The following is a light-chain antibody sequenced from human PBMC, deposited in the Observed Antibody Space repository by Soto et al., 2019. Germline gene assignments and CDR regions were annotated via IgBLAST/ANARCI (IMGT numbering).Light chain of an antibody. Sequence: EIVLTQSPGTLSLSPGERATLSCRASQSVSSSYLAWYQQKPGQAPRLLIYGASSRATGIPDRFSGSGSGTGFTVTISRLETEDFAVYYCQQYGSSPPWTFGQGTKVEIK. V-gene: IGKV3-20*01. CDR1: QSVSSSY. J-gene: IGKJ1*01. CDR2: GAS. CDR3: QQYGSSPPWT.